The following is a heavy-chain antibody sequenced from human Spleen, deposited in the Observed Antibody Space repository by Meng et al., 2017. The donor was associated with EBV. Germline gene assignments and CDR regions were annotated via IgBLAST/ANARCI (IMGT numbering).Heavy chain of an antibody. J-gene: IGHJ5*02. CDR2: VHYTGST. CDR3: ARPFPSWQSPRLDPFGA. D-gene: IGHD6-19*01. Sequence: LPLWGARRGYCVSCEPLPPPLPVSGNHISCFYYWGWIRQPTGRGLEWIGSVHYTGSTYYSPSLKSRVTVSVDTSKNQFSLRLTSVTAADTAVYYCARPFPSWQSPRLDPFGAWGQGTLVTVSS. CDR1: GNHISCFYY. V-gene: IGHV4-39*01.